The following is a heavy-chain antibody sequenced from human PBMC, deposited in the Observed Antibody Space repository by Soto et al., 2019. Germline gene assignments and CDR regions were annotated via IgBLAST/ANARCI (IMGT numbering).Heavy chain of an antibody. J-gene: IGHJ6*02. Sequence: QVQLQESGPGLVKPSQTLSLTCTVSGGSISSGDYYWSWIRQPPGKGLEWIGYIYYSGSTYYNPSPKSRVTISVDTSKNQFSLKLSSVTAADTAVYYCARVSIFGVVPFYFYYYGMDVWGQGTTVTVSS. CDR3: ARVSIFGVVPFYFYYYGMDV. V-gene: IGHV4-30-4*01. D-gene: IGHD3-3*01. CDR1: GGSISSGDYY. CDR2: IYYSGST.